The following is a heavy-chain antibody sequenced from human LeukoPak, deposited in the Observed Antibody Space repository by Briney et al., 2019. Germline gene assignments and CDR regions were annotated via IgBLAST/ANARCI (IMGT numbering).Heavy chain of an antibody. CDR1: GFTFSSYW. CDR2: IKEDGSEE. D-gene: IGHD3-22*01. CDR3: ARDWLAGNPYHAFDL. V-gene: IGHV3-7*01. J-gene: IGHJ3*01. Sequence: GGSLRLSCAASGFTFSSYWMSWVRQAPGKGLECVANIKEDGSEEYYVGSVKGQFSISRDNAKNSLYLQMNSLRAEDTAVYFCARDWLAGNPYHAFDLWGKGTMVTVSS.